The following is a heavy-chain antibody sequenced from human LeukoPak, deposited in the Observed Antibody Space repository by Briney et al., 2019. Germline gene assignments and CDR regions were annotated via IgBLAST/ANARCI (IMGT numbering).Heavy chain of an antibody. CDR1: GGSISSSSYY. Sequence: PSETLSLTCTVSGGSISSSSYYWGWIRQPPGKGLEWIGSIYYSGSTYYNPSLKGRVTISVDTSKNQFSLKLSSVTAADTAVYYCARSTADYYFDYWGQGTLVTVSS. D-gene: IGHD2-21*02. V-gene: IGHV4-39*01. CDR2: IYYSGST. CDR3: ARSTADYYFDY. J-gene: IGHJ4*02.